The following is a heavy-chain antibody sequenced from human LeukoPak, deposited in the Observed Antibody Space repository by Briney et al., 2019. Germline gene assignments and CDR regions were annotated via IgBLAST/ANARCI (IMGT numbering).Heavy chain of an antibody. CDR2: INQDGSEK. Sequence: GGSLRLSCAASGLTFSGYWMSGVRQGPGEGLEWVANINQDGSEKYFVDSVKGRFTISRDNAKNSLYLQMNSLRAEDTAVYYCATDYNRLFNYWGQGTLVTVSS. CDR3: ATDYNRLFNY. CDR1: GLTFSGYW. D-gene: IGHD3-10*01. J-gene: IGHJ4*02. V-gene: IGHV3-7*05.